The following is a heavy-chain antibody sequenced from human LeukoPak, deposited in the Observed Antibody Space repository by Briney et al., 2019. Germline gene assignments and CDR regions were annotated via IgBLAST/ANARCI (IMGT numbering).Heavy chain of an antibody. J-gene: IGHJ4*02. D-gene: IGHD3-10*01. V-gene: IGHV4-34*01. CDR3: ARGPLLWFGEPRRLDY. Sequence: PSETLSLTCTVSGGSLSGYYWSWIRQPPGKGLEWIGEINHSGSTNYNPSLKSRVTISVDTSKNQFSLKLSSVTAADTAAYYCARGPLLWFGEPRRLDYWGQGTLVTVFS. CDR2: INHSGST. CDR1: GGSLSGYY.